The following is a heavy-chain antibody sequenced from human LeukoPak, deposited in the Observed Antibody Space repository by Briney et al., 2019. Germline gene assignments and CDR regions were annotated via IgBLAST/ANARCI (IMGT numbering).Heavy chain of an antibody. CDR2: IRYNGNNR. CDR1: GFTFNNYG. J-gene: IGHJ6*03. Sequence: GGSLRLSCAASGFTFNNYGRHWVRQAPGKGLEWVAFIRYNGNNRYYADSVKGRFTISRDNSKNTLYLQMNSLKGDDTAVYYCAKDSAFYYIDVWGKGTTVIISS. D-gene: IGHD3-10*01. V-gene: IGHV3-30*02. CDR3: AKDSAFYYIDV.